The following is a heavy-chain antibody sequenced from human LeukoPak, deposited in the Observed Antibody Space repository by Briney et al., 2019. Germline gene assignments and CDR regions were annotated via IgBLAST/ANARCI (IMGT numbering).Heavy chain of an antibody. J-gene: IGHJ4*02. CDR2: IKQDGSER. V-gene: IGHV3-7*03. D-gene: IGHD6-13*01. Sequence: GGSLRLSCVASRFTFSNYWMSWVRQAPGKGLEWVANIKQDGSERYYVDSVKGRFTISRDNAKNSLYLQMNSLRAEDTAVYYCARLGIITAAGSNDYWGQGTLVTVSS. CDR3: ARLGIITAAGSNDY. CDR1: RFTFSNYW.